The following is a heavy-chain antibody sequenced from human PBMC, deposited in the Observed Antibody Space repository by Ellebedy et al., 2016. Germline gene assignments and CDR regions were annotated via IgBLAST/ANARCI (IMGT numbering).Heavy chain of an antibody. CDR1: GGSFSGYF. J-gene: IGHJ4*02. D-gene: IGHD3-22*01. CDR2: INHSGST. CDR3: ARDVSLYSSSPSFDF. V-gene: IGHV4-34*01. Sequence: SETLSLXXAVYGGSFSGYFWAWIRQSPGKGLEWIGEINHSGSTYYNPSLKSRVTISVDTSKNQFSLRLTSVAAADTAVYFCARDVSLYSSSPSFDFWGQGMLVTVSS.